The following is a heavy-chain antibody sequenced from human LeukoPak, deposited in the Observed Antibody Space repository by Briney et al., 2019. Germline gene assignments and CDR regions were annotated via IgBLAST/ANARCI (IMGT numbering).Heavy chain of an antibody. D-gene: IGHD3-22*01. CDR1: GYTFTAYG. CDR2: ISGYNANT. J-gene: IGHJ4*02. CDR3: ARVWELDSSGFFDY. Sequence: ASVQVSCKASGYTFTAYGITWVRQAPGQGLELMGWISGYNANTNYAQKLQGRVTMTTDTSTGTAYMELRSLRSDDTAVYYCARVWELDSSGFFDYWGQGTLVTVSS. V-gene: IGHV1-18*01.